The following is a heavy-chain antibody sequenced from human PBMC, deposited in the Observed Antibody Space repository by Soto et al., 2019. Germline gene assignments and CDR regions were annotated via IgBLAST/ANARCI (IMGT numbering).Heavy chain of an antibody. D-gene: IGHD2-15*01. Sequence: EVQLLESGGGLVQPGGSLRLSCATSGFTFTTYAMSWVRQAPGKGLEWVSGVSGSGENTYYADSVKGRFTISRDNAKNTLYLHMNTFRAEDTAVYYCARDLRDIVVVVGASYHWGQGTLVTVSS. J-gene: IGHJ5*02. CDR1: GFTFTTYA. V-gene: IGHV3-23*01. CDR2: VSGSGENT. CDR3: ARDLRDIVVVVGASYH.